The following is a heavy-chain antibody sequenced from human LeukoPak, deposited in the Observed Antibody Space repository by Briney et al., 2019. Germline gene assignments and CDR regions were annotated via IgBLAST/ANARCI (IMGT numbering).Heavy chain of an antibody. V-gene: IGHV1-46*01. J-gene: IGHJ4*02. Sequence: ASVKVSCKASGYTFTGYYMHWVRQAPGQGLEWMGIINPSGGSTTYAQNFQGRVTMTRDTSTSTVYMELSSLRSEDTAVYYCARSGYSSSEFDYWGQGTLVTVSS. CDR2: INPSGGST. CDR1: GYTFTGYY. CDR3: ARSGYSSSEFDY. D-gene: IGHD6-13*01.